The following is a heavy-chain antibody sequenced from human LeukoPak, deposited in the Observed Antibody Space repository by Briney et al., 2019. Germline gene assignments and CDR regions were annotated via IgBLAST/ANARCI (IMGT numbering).Heavy chain of an antibody. CDR1: GGSISSYY. D-gene: IGHD6-19*01. CDR2: IYTSGST. CDR3: ARGWAVAGPPDY. V-gene: IGHV4-4*07. J-gene: IGHJ4*02. Sequence: PSETLSLTCTVSGGSISSYYWSWIRQPAGKGLEWIGRIYTSGSTNYNPSLKSRATISVDTSKNQFSLKLSSVTAADTAVYYCARGWAVAGPPDYWGQGTLVTVSS.